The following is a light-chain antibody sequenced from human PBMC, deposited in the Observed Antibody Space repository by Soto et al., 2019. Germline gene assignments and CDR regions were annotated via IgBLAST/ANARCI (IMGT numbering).Light chain of an antibody. CDR3: QQYNNWPLT. V-gene: IGKV3D-15*01. CDR1: QSVSSN. J-gene: IGKJ4*01. Sequence: EIVMTQSPATLSVSPGERATLSCRASQSVSSNLAWYQQRPGQAPRLLIYGASTRATGIPARFSGSWSGTEFTLTISSLQSEDFALYYCQQYNNWPLTFGGGTKVDIK. CDR2: GAS.